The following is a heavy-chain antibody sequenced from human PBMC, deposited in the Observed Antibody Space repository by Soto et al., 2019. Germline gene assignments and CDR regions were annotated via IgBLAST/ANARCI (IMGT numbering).Heavy chain of an antibody. CDR1: GGSVSSYY. CDR2: NYYSVST. J-gene: IGHJ4*01. CDR3: ASVNNWIEFDY. Sequence: PFETLSLTCSVYGGSVSSYYWSWIRDPQVRRLDLIRYNYYSVSTKSNPSLDSRVTISLDTSENQFSQNLSSATAADTAMFLRASVNNWIEFDYWGHGTLVTVS. V-gene: IGHV4-59*02. D-gene: IGHD1-1*01.